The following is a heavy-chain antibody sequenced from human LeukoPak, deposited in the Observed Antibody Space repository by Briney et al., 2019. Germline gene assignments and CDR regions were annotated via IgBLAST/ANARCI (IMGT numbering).Heavy chain of an antibody. V-gene: IGHV3-23*01. CDR1: GFTFSSCV. CDR3: AKGRPYGDYVSDFDY. Sequence: GGSLRLSCAASGFTFSSCVMSWARQTPGKGLEWVSYISISSGTTYYADSVKGWFTISRDNSKNTLYLQMNSLRAEDTAVYYCAKGRPYGDYVSDFDYWGQGTLVTVSS. J-gene: IGHJ4*02. D-gene: IGHD4-17*01. CDR2: ISISSGTT.